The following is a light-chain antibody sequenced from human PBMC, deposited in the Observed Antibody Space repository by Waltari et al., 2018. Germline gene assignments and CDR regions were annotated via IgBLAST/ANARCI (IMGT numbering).Light chain of an antibody. CDR1: QSISTW. CDR3: QQYKSYPPT. V-gene: IGKV1-5*03. CDR2: KAS. J-gene: IGKJ4*01. Sequence: DIQMTQSPSTLSASVGDRDTITCRTSQSISTWLAWYQQKPGKAPKLLIYKASSLENEVPSRFSGSGSGTEFTLTISSLQPDDFATFYCQQYKSYPPTFGGGTKVDIK.